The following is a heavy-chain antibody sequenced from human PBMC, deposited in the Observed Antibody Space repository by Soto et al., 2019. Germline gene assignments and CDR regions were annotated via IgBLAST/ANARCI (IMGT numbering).Heavy chain of an antibody. CDR3: ARALYDTDSLPVGAEVRYYAMDV. V-gene: IGHV1-46*01. D-gene: IGHD3-22*01. CDR2: INPRGGRT. J-gene: IGHJ6*02. CDR1: QYNFTNYC. Sequence: GASVKVSCKASQYNFTNYCVHWVRQAPGQGLEWMGIINPRGGRTNYAQRFQGRVSMTRDTSTSTVYMELSSLRSEDTAVYYCARALYDTDSLPVGAEVRYYAMDVWGLGTTVTVSS.